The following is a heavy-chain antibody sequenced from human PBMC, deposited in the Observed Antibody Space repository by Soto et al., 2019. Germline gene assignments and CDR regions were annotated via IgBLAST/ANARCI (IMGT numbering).Heavy chain of an antibody. J-gene: IGHJ6*02. CDR2: ISYDGTTK. CDR3: AKAQGGSPPGGMDV. Sequence: GGSLRLSCAASGFDFSNDGFLWVRQAPGKGLEWVALISYDGTTKHFADSVEGRFTISRDNSKNTLFLQMNSLRPEDTGVYFCAKAQGGSPPGGMDVWGQGTAVTVS. V-gene: IGHV3-30*18. D-gene: IGHD3-10*01. CDR1: GFDFSNDG.